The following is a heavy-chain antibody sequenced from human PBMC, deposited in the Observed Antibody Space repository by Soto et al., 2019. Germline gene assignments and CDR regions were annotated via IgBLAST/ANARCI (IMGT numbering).Heavy chain of an antibody. CDR3: AKDSSRTTMAFDI. V-gene: IGHV3-30*18. CDR1: GFTFSSYG. J-gene: IGHJ3*02. CDR2: ISYDGSNK. D-gene: IGHD6-13*01. Sequence: QVQLVESGGGVVQPGRSLRLSCAASGFTFSSYGMHWVRQAPGKGLEWVAVISYDGSNKYYADSVKGRFTISRDNSKNKLYLQMNSLRAEDTAVYYCAKDSSRTTMAFDIWGQGTMVTVSS.